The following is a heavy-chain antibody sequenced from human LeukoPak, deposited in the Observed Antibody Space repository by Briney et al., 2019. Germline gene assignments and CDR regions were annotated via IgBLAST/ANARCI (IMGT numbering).Heavy chain of an antibody. CDR1: GGSISSHY. CDR3: ASAVSGDFDY. Sequence: SETLSLTCTVSGGSISSHYWSWIRQPPGKGLEWIGYIYYSGSTNYNPSLKSRVTISVDTSKNQFSLKLSSLTAADTAVYYCASAVSGDFDYWGQGTLVTVSS. J-gene: IGHJ4*02. CDR2: IYYSGST. D-gene: IGHD1-26*01. V-gene: IGHV4-59*11.